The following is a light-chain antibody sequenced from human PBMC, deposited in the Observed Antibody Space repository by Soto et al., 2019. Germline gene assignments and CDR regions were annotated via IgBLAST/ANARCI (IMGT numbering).Light chain of an antibody. CDR3: AAWDDSLNGLYV. CDR2: SND. V-gene: IGLV1-44*01. CDR1: STNIGRNT. Sequence: QPVLTQPPSVSGTPGQRVTISCSGSSTNIGRNTVNWYQQLPGTAPKLLIYSNDQRPSGVPDRFSGSKSGTSASLAISGLQSEDEADYYCAAWDDSLNGLYVFGTGTKLTVL. J-gene: IGLJ1*01.